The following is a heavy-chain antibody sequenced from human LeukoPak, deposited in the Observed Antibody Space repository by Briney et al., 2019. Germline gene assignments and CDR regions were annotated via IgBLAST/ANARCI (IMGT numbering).Heavy chain of an antibody. CDR3: GKEYYYDSSGIYY. Sequence: ASVKVSCKASGYTFTGYYTHWVRQAPGQGLAGMGWINPNSGGTNYAQKFQGRVTMTRDTSISTAYMELSRLRSDDTAVYYCGKEYYYDSSGIYYWGEGTLVTVSS. CDR2: INPNSGGT. D-gene: IGHD3-22*01. CDR1: GYTFTGYY. J-gene: IGHJ4*02. V-gene: IGHV1-2*02.